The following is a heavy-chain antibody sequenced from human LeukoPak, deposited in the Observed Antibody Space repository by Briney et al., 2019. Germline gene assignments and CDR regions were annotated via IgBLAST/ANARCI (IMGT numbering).Heavy chain of an antibody. D-gene: IGHD3-22*01. CDR3: ARGPRDYYDSSGYYYY. Sequence: PGGSLRLSCAASGFTFSSYETNWVRQAPGKGLEWVSYISSSGSTIYYADSVKGRFTISRDNAKNSLYLQMNSLRAEDTAVYYCARGPRDYYDSSGYYYYWGQGTLVTVSS. CDR2: ISSSGSTI. CDR1: GFTFSSYE. V-gene: IGHV3-48*03. J-gene: IGHJ4*02.